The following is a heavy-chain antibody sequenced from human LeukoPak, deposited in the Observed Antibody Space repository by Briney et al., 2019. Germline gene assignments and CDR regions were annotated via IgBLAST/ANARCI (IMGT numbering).Heavy chain of an antibody. V-gene: IGHV3-21*01. Sequence: PGGSLRLSCAASGFTFSDYSMNWVRQAPGKGLEWVSSISRNSRHVYYGGSVWGRFTISRDDARNSLFLEMNSLRAEDMAVYYCARGLLAGPSAHSAIFDYWGQGTLVTVSS. J-gene: IGHJ4*02. CDR1: GFTFSDYS. CDR2: ISRNSRHV. D-gene: IGHD2-8*02. CDR3: ARGLLAGPSAHSAIFDY.